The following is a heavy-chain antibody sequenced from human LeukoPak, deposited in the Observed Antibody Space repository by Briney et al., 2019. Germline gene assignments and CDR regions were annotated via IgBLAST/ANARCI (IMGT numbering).Heavy chain of an antibody. D-gene: IGHD3-22*01. J-gene: IGHJ4*02. CDR1: GFTFSSYA. CDR3: ARVLNHYYDSSGFDY. V-gene: IGHV3-30*04. CDR2: ISYDGSNK. Sequence: GGSLRLSCAASGFTFSSYAMSWVRQAPGKGLEWVAVISYDGSNKYYADSVKGRFTISRDNSKNTLYLQMNSLRAEDTAVYYCARVLNHYYDSSGFDYWGQGTLVTVSS.